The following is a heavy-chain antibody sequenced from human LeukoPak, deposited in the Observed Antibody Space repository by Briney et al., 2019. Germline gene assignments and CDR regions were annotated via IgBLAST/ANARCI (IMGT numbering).Heavy chain of an antibody. CDR3: ARDKVRVSWFDP. CDR1: GGTFNNSA. CDR2: IMPLFGTA. V-gene: IGHV1-69*05. Sequence: SVKVSCKTSGGTFNNSAISWVRQAPGQGLEWLGGIMPLFGTAGYAQKFQGRVTITTDESTSTACMELSSLRSEDTAVYYCARDKVRVSWFDPWGQGTLVTVSS. J-gene: IGHJ5*02. D-gene: IGHD3-22*01.